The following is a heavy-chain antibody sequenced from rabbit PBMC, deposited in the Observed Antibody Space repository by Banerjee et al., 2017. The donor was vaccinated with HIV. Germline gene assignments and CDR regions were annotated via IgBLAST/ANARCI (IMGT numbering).Heavy chain of an antibody. J-gene: IGHJ4*01. D-gene: IGHD6-1*01. V-gene: IGHV1S40*01. CDR2: IYAGSSNNP. CDR3: ARYDGWAAYGYVDL. Sequence: QSLEESGGDLVKPGASLTLTCTASGFSFGGRYYMCWVRQAPGKGLEWIACIYAGSSNNPDYANWAKGRFTISKTSSTTMTLQMTSLTAADTATYFCARYDGWAAYGYVDLWGPGTLVTVS. CDR1: GFSFGGRYY.